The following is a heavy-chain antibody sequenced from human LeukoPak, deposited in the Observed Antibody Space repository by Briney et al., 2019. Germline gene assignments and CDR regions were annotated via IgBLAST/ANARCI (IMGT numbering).Heavy chain of an antibody. J-gene: IGHJ6*02. CDR3: ARGPRVKYHVSGYYYYYYGMDV. CDR1: GFTFSSYS. D-gene: IGHD3-16*01. CDR2: ISSSSSTI. Sequence: GGSLRLSCAASGFTFSSYSMNWVRQAPGKGLEWVSYISSSSSTIYYADSVKGRFTISRDNAKNSLYLQMNSLRDEDTAVYYCARGPRVKYHVSGYYYYYYGMDVWGQGTTVTVSS. V-gene: IGHV3-48*02.